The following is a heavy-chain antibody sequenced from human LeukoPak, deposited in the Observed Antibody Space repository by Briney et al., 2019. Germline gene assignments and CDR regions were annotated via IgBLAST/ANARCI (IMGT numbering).Heavy chain of an antibody. CDR3: ARPGPADY. CDR1: GYNFANYW. CDR2: IYSSDSDT. J-gene: IGHJ4*02. V-gene: IGHV5-51*06. Sequence: ESLKISCKGSGYNFANYWIGWVRQMPGKGLEWMGIIYSSDSDTRYSPSFQGQVTISADKSISTAYLQWSSLKASDTAIYYCARPGPADYWGQGTLVTVSS. D-gene: IGHD1-14*01.